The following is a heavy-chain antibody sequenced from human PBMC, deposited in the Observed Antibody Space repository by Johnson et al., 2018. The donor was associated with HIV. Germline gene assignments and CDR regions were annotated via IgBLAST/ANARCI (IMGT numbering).Heavy chain of an antibody. CDR1: GFNFRDYG. D-gene: IGHD3-9*01. J-gene: IGHJ3*02. Sequence: QVQLVESGGGVVQPGRSLRLSCEVSGFNFRDYGMHWVRQAPGKWLDWLAVISHDGNKIFYADSVKGRFTISRDNSKNTLYLHMKSLRVEDTALYYCARDRGLRYFDWLSDHDAFDIWGQGTMVTVSS. CDR2: ISHDGNKI. V-gene: IGHV3-30*03. CDR3: ARDRGLRYFDWLSDHDAFDI.